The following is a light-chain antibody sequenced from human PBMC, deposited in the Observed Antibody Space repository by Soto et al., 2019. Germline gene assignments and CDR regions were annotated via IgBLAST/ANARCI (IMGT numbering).Light chain of an antibody. CDR3: QQYAHSLT. Sequence: EIVLTQSPGTLSLSPGERVTLSCRASQTVTNRYFAWYQHRRGQAPRLLIYGTSSRSTGVPDRFSGSGSGKDFSLTIARLEPEDFAVYCCQQYAHSLTFGGGTKVEFK. CDR1: QTVTNRY. CDR2: GTS. J-gene: IGKJ4*02. V-gene: IGKV3-20*01.